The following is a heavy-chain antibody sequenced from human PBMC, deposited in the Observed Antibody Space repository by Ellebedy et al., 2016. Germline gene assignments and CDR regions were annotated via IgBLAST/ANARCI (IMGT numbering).Heavy chain of an antibody. D-gene: IGHD2-15*01. CDR2: IIPMLGTT. CDR3: ARDVVWGESDGWFIP. Sequence: SVKVSXKASGGTLNHHAISWVRQAPGQGLEWMGEIIPMLGTTNYPQKFQDRITITADDSTRTTYMELRGLRSEDTAVYYCARDVVWGESDGWFIPWGQGTLVTVSS. CDR1: GGTLNHHA. J-gene: IGHJ5*02. V-gene: IGHV1-69*13.